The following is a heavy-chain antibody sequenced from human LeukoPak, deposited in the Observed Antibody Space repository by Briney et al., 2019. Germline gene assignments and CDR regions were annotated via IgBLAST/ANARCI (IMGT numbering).Heavy chain of an antibody. CDR1: GFTFSSYW. CDR2: IKQDGSEK. Sequence: GGSLRLSCAASGFTFSSYWMSWVRQAPGKGLEWVANIKQDGSEKYYVDSVKGRFTISRDNAKNSLYLQMNSLRAEDTAVYYCASLTHYYDSSGYYKVIGYFDYWGQGTLVTVSS. V-gene: IGHV3-7*01. CDR3: ASLTHYYDSSGYYKVIGYFDY. J-gene: IGHJ4*02. D-gene: IGHD3-22*01.